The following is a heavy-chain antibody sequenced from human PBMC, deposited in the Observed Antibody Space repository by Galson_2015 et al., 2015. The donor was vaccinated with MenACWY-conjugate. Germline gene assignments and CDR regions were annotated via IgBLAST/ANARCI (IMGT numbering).Heavy chain of an antibody. J-gene: IGHJ4*02. V-gene: IGHV4-31*03. CDR1: GASISSGGYY. D-gene: IGHD3-22*01. CDR3: ARVPWSFSSGYYPFDH. CDR2: IYYSGST. Sequence: TLSLTCTVSGASISSGGYYWSWIRQHPGKGLEWIGYIYYSGSTYYNPSLKSRVTISVDTSKNQFSLKTSSVTAADTAVYYCARVPWSFSSGYYPFDHWGQGTLVTVSS.